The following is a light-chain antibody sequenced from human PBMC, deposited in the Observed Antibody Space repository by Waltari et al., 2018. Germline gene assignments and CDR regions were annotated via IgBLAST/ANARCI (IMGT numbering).Light chain of an antibody. J-gene: IGKJ4*01. CDR3: MQALQTPPGT. Sequence: DIVMTQSPLSLPVTPGEPASISCRSSQSLLHSNGYNYLDWYLQKPGQSPQLLNYLGSNRASGVPDRFSGSGAGTDFTLKSSRVEAEDVGVYYCMQALQTPPGTFGGGTK. CDR2: LGS. CDR1: QSLLHSNGYNY. V-gene: IGKV2-28*01.